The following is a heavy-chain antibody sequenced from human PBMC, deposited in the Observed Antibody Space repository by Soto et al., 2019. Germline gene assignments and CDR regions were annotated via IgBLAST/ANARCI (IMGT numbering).Heavy chain of an antibody. J-gene: IGHJ4*02. CDR3: TKNSAYALDY. V-gene: IGHV4-4*02. D-gene: IGHD5-12*01. CDR1: GGSVSNNNW. Sequence: QVQLQESGPGLVKPSGTLSLSCAVSGGSVSNNNWWSWVRQSPGNGLEWIGEIHHSGGTSYNPSLESRATLSVDKSKNELSLWLNYVTAADTAVYYCTKNSAYALDYWGLGILVTVSS. CDR2: IHHSGGT.